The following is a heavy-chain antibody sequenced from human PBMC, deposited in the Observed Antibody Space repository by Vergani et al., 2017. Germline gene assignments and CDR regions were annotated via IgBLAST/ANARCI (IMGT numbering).Heavy chain of an antibody. Sequence: QVQLVQSGAEVKKPGASVKVSCKASGGTFSSYGISWVRQAPGQGLEWMGWISAYNGNTNYAQKFQGRVTITADESTSTAYMELRSLRSDDTAVYYCAGGPSWRSSSWYDRLMGYYYGMDVWGQGTTVTVSS. CDR1: GGTFSSYG. J-gene: IGHJ6*02. CDR3: AGGPSWRSSSWYDRLMGYYYGMDV. D-gene: IGHD6-13*01. V-gene: IGHV1-69*11. CDR2: ISAYNGNT.